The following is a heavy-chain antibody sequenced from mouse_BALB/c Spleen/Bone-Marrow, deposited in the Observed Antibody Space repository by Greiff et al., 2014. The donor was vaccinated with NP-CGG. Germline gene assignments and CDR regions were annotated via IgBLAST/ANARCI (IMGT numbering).Heavy chain of an antibody. CDR1: GYTFTSSW. J-gene: IGHJ2*01. D-gene: IGHD2-14*01. CDR2: IHPNSGNT. V-gene: IGHV1S130*01. Sequence: QVQLQQSGSVLVRPGASVKLSCKASGYTFTSSWMHWAKQRPGQGLEWIGEIHPNSGNTNYNEKFKGKATLTVDTSSSTAYVDLSSLKSEDSAVYYCARDLVRGYYFDYWGQGTTLTVSS. CDR3: ARDLVRGYYFDY.